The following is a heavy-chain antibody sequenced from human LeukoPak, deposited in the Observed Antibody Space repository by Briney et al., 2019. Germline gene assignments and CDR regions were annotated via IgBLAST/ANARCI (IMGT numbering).Heavy chain of an antibody. D-gene: IGHD1-7*01. V-gene: IGHV3-30*02. CDR1: GFTFSSYG. Sequence: GGSLRLSCAASGFTFSSYGMHWVRQAPGKGLEWVSFIRYDGSNEYYADSVRGRFTISRDNSKNTLYLQMNSLRAEDTAVYYCAKDGKTRNWNYFQAKPVYWGQGTLVTVSS. CDR2: IRYDGSNE. CDR3: AKDGKTRNWNYFQAKPVY. J-gene: IGHJ4*02.